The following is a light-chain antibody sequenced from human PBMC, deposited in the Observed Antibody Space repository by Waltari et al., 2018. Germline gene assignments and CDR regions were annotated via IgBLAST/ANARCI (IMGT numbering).Light chain of an antibody. Sequence: QSALTQPASVSGTPGQSITISCSGTPSDVGCYDLVSWYQQHPGEAPKLLICEVFKRPPDTSSRFSGAKSGSTASLTISGLQPEDEADYYCCSYAGRGTYVFGSGTKVTVL. J-gene: IGLJ1*01. V-gene: IGLV2-23*02. CDR1: PSDVGCYDL. CDR3: CSYAGRGTYV. CDR2: EVF.